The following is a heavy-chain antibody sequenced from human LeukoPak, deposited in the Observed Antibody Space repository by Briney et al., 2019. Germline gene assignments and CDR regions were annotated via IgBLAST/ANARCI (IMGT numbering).Heavy chain of an antibody. CDR1: GFTFSSYW. D-gene: IGHD4-17*01. V-gene: IGHV3-74*01. J-gene: IGHJ4*02. CDR3: ARAPIVGYGDYFDY. Sequence: PGGSLRLSCAASGFTFSSYWMHWVRQAPGKGLVWVSRISDGGSTTTYADSVKGRFTISRDNAKNTLYLQMNGLRAEDTAVYYCARAPIVGYGDYFDYWGQGSLVTVSS. CDR2: ISDGGSTT.